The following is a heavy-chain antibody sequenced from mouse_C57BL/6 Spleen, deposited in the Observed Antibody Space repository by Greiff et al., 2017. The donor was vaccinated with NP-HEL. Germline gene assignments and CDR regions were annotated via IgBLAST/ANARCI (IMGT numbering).Heavy chain of an antibody. D-gene: IGHD2-4*01. Sequence: DVKLVESGGGLVQPGGSLSLSCAASGFTFTDYYMSWVRQPPGKALEWLGFIRNKANGYTTEYSASVKGRFTISSDNSQSILYLQMNALRAEDSATYYCARYKIYYDYDGYFDYWGQGTTLTVSS. V-gene: IGHV7-3*01. J-gene: IGHJ2*01. CDR2: IRNKANGYTT. CDR1: GFTFTDYY. CDR3: ARYKIYYDYDGYFDY.